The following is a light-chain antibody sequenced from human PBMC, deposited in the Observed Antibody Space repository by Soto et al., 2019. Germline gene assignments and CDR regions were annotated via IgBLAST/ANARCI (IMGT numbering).Light chain of an antibody. J-gene: IGKJ2*01. CDR2: GAS. CDR3: QQYNNWLYT. Sequence: EIVMTQSPATLSVSPGERATLSCRASQSVSSNLDWYQQKPGQAPRLLIYGASTRATGIPARFSGSGSGTEFNLTISSLQSEDFAVYYCQQYNNWLYTFGQGTKLEIK. V-gene: IGKV3-15*01. CDR1: QSVSSN.